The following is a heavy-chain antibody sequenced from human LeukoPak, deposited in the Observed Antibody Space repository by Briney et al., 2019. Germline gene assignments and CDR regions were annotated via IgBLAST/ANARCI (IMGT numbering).Heavy chain of an antibody. CDR1: GGSISSSSYY. V-gene: IGHV4-39*07. Sequence: KPSETLSLTCTVSGGSISSSSYYWGWIRQPPGKGLEWIGSIYYSGSTYYNPSLKSRVTISVDTSKNQFSLKLSSVTAADTAVYYCAREGAAYGDYVRLHYWGQGTLVAASS. D-gene: IGHD4-17*01. J-gene: IGHJ4*02. CDR2: IYYSGST. CDR3: AREGAAYGDYVRLHY.